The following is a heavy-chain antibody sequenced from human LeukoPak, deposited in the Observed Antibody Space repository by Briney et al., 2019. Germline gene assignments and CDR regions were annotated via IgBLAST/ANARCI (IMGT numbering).Heavy chain of an antibody. CDR3: ARDDYGDLKFDY. V-gene: IGHV4-59*01. Sequence: SETLSLTCTVSGGSISSYYWNWIRQPPGKGLEWIGYIYYSGSTNYNPSLKSRVTISVDTSKNQFSLKLSSVTAADTAVYYCARDDYGDLKFDYWGQGTLVTVSS. J-gene: IGHJ4*02. CDR2: IYYSGST. D-gene: IGHD4-17*01. CDR1: GGSISSYY.